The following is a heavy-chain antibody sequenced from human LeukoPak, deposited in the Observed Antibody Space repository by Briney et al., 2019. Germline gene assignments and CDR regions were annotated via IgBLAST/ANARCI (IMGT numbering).Heavy chain of an antibody. CDR2: IYTSGST. J-gene: IGHJ4*02. CDR1: GFSISNYY. Sequence: SETLSLTCTVSGFSISNYYWSWIRQPPGKGLEWIGYIYTSGSTNYNPALKSRVNVSVDTSKNQFSLKLSSVTAADTAVYYCERLSSSGWYDYWGQGTLVTVFS. V-gene: IGHV4-4*09. D-gene: IGHD6-19*01. CDR3: ERLSSSGWYDY.